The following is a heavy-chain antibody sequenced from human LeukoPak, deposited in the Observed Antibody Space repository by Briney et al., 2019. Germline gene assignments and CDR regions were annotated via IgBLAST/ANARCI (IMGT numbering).Heavy chain of an antibody. CDR3: ARDQEGFDY. V-gene: IGHV1-46*01. CDR1: GYTFTSNY. Sequence: EASVKVSCKASGYTFTSNYIHWVRQAPGQGLEWMGMIYPRDGSTSYAQKFQGRVTVTRDTSTSTVHMELSGPRSEDTAVYYCARDQEGFDYWGQGTLVTVSS. J-gene: IGHJ4*02. CDR2: IYPRDGST.